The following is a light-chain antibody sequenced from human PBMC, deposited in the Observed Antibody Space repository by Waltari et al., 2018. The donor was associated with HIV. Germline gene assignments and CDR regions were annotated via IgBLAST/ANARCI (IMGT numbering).Light chain of an antibody. Sequence: QSALTQPASVSGSPGQSITISCTGASSDVGGYKYVSWYQHHPGTDPKLMIYDVSERPSGVSNRFSGSKSGNTASLTISGLQAEDEADYYCCSYAGSSTLLFGGGTKVTVL. CDR3: CSYAGSSTLL. J-gene: IGLJ3*02. CDR1: SSDVGGYKY. CDR2: DVS. V-gene: IGLV2-23*02.